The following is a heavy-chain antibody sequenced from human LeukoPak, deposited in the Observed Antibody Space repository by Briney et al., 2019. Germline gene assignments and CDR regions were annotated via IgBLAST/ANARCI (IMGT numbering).Heavy chain of an antibody. V-gene: IGHV3-15*01. D-gene: IGHD6-19*01. Sequence: GGSLRLSCAASGFTFSSYAMTWVRQAPGKGLEWVGHIKKKSDGGTTDYAAPVKGRFTISRDDSKDTLYLQLNSLKTEDTAVYYCTTVQQWLAQALGYWGQGTLVTVSS. CDR2: IKKKSDGGTT. CDR1: GFTFSSYA. CDR3: TTVQQWLAQALGY. J-gene: IGHJ4*02.